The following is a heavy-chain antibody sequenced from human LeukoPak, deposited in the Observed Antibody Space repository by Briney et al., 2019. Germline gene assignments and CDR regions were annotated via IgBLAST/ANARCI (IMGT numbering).Heavy chain of an antibody. CDR3: GKNRYSGSLSPFDI. Sequence: GGSLRLSCAASKFAFSSDAMSWVRQAPGKGLEWVSAISGGGGNTYYADSVKGGFTISRDNSKNTLYLQMNSLRAEDTAVYYCGKNRYSGSLSPFDIWGQGTMVTVSS. CDR1: KFAFSSDA. J-gene: IGHJ3*02. CDR2: ISGGGGNT. V-gene: IGHV3-23*01. D-gene: IGHD1-26*01.